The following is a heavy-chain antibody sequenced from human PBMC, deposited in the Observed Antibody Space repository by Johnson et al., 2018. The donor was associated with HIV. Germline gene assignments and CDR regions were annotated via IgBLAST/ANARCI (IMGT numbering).Heavy chain of an antibody. Sequence: AQLVESGGGLVQPGGSLRLSCAASGFTFSSYWMHWVRQAPGKGLVWVSRINSDGSSTSYADSVKGRFTISRDNAKNTLYLQMKSLRPEDTAVYYCAIEFLGVGNDAFDIWCQGTMVTVSS. V-gene: IGHV3-74*01. CDR1: GFTFSSYW. CDR2: INSDGSST. J-gene: IGHJ3*02. D-gene: IGHD3-16*01. CDR3: AIEFLGVGNDAFDI.